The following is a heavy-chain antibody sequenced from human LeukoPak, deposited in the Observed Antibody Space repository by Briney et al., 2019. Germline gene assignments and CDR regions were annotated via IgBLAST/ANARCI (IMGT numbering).Heavy chain of an antibody. Sequence: GGSLRLSCAASGFTFSGHWMSWVRQAPAKGLEWVANIKQDGSDKHYVDSVKGRFTISRDNAKNSLYLEMNGLRPEDTAVYYCARWVGDGYDYWGLGTLVTVSS. J-gene: IGHJ4*02. D-gene: IGHD5-24*01. CDR1: GFTFSGHW. CDR2: IKQDGSDK. CDR3: ARWVGDGYDY. V-gene: IGHV3-7*01.